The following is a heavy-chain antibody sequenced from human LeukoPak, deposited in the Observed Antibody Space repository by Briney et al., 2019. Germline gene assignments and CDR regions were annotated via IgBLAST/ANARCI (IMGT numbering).Heavy chain of an antibody. V-gene: IGHV1-2*02. CDR2: LNPNSGGT. CDR3: ARGDSSSSSY. J-gene: IGHJ4*02. D-gene: IGHD6-13*01. CDR1: GYTFTGYY. Sequence: ASVKVSCKASGYTFTGYYMHWVRQAPGQGLERMGWLNPNSGGTKFAQKLQGRVTMTRDTSISTAYMELSRLRSDDTAVYYCARGDSSSSSYWGQGTLVTVSS.